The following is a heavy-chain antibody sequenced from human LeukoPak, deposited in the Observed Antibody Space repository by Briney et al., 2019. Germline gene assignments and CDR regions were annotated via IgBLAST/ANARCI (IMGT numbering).Heavy chain of an antibody. CDR2: ISSSSSYI. CDR3: ARDRYSGYDYDAFEI. D-gene: IGHD5-12*01. CDR1: GFTFSSYN. Sequence: PGGSLRLSCAASGFTFSSYNMNWVRQAPGKGLEWVSSISSSSSYIYYADSVKGRFTISRDNAKNSLYLQMNSLRAEDTAVYYCARDRYSGYDYDAFEIWGQGTMVTVSS. J-gene: IGHJ3*02. V-gene: IGHV3-21*01.